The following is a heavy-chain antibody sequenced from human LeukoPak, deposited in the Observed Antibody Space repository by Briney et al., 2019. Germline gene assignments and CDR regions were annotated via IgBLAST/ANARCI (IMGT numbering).Heavy chain of an antibody. J-gene: IGHJ4*02. CDR1: GFTFSSYG. V-gene: IGHV3-23*01. D-gene: IGHD3-3*02. CDR3: AKVGAIFGVVIIPLYYFDY. Sequence: GGSLRLSCAASGFTFSSYGMHWVRQAPGKGLEWVSAISGRGDGAYYADSVKGRFTISRDNSKNTLYLQMNSLRTDDTAVYYCAKVGAIFGVVIIPLYYFDYWGQGTLVTVSS. CDR2: ISGRGDGA.